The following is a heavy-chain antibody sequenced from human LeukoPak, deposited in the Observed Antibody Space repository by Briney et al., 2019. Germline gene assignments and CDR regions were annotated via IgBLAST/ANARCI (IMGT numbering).Heavy chain of an antibody. V-gene: IGHV6-1*01. D-gene: IGHD2-8*01. Sequence: SHTLSLTCAISGDRVSSNSAAWNWIRQSPWGGLEWLGRTYYRSKWYNDYAVSVKSRITINPATSKNQFSLQLNSVTPEDTAVYYCAGARGGVIEHWGQGNQVTVSS. J-gene: IGHJ1*01. CDR3: AGARGGVIEH. CDR1: GDRVSSNSAA. CDR2: TYYRSKWYN.